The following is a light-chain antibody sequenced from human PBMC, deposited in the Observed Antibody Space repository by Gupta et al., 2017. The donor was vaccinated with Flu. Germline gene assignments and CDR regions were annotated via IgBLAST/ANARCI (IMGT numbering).Light chain of an antibody. CDR1: QSVGSN. J-gene: IGKJ1*01. Sequence: EIVMTQSPATLSVSPGESATLSCRASQSVGSNLAWYQQRPGQAPRLLIFGASTRGTGIPATFSGSGSGTEFTLTISSLQSEDFAVYYCQRYNSWPLTFGQGTKVEIK. CDR2: GAS. CDR3: QRYNSWPLT. V-gene: IGKV3-15*01.